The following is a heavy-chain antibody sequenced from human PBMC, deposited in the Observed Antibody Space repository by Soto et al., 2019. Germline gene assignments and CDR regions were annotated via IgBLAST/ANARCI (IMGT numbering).Heavy chain of an antibody. Sequence: GXSVKVSCKASGGPFISYAIIWGRQAPGQGLEWMGGIIPIFGTANYAQKFQCRVTITADESTSTAYMELSSLRSEDTAVYYCARDDGIAVAGTRDNYYYYGMDVWGQGTTVTVSS. D-gene: IGHD6-19*01. V-gene: IGHV1-69*01. CDR1: GGPFISYA. J-gene: IGHJ6*02. CDR3: ARDDGIAVAGTRDNYYYYGMDV. CDR2: IIPIFGTA.